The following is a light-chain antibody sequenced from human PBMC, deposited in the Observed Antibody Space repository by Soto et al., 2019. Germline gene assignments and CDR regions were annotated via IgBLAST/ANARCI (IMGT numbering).Light chain of an antibody. CDR2: KAS. CDR3: QQKNSYAA. Sequence: DIQMTQSPSTLSASVGDRVTITCRASQSISSWLAWYQQKPGKAPKLLLYKASSLESGVPSSFSGGGSGKEFTLTISSLQSDCFASYYWQQKNSYAAFGPGTKLDI. CDR1: QSISSW. V-gene: IGKV1-5*03. J-gene: IGKJ3*01.